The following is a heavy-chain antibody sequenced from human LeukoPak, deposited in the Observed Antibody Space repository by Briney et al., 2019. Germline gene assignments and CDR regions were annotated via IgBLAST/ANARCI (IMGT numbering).Heavy chain of an antibody. CDR1: GFTVSSNY. V-gene: IGHV3-66*01. CDR3: ASSSVVVPAAMGYYYGMDV. Sequence: GGSLRLSCAASGFTVSSNYMSWVRQAPGKGLEWVSVIYSGGSTYYADSVKGRFTISRDNSKNTLYLQMNSLRAEDTAVYYCASSSVVVPAAMGYYYGMDVWGQGTTVTVSS. D-gene: IGHD2-2*01. J-gene: IGHJ6*02. CDR2: IYSGGST.